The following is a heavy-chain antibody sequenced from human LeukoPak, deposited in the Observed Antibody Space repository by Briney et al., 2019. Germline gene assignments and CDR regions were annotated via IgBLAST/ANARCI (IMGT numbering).Heavy chain of an antibody. V-gene: IGHV4-59*08. CDR2: IYSSGNT. CDR1: GDSITSHY. Sequence: SETLSLTCTVSGDSITSHYWSWIRQPPGKGLEWIAYIYSSGNTKYNPSLESRVTISVDTSKNQFSLKLHSVTAADTAMYYCARHLRSCTGGGTCYSWFDASGQGTLVTVSS. D-gene: IGHD2-15*01. J-gene: IGHJ5*02. CDR3: ARHLRSCTGGGTCYSWFDA.